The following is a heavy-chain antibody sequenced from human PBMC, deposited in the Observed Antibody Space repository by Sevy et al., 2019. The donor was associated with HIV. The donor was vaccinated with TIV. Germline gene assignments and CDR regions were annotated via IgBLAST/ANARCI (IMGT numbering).Heavy chain of an antibody. V-gene: IGHV3-7*01. CDR3: ARDRRITMVRGVITLGWFDP. CDR2: IKQDGSEK. J-gene: IGHJ5*02. Sequence: GGSLRLSCAASGFTFSSYWMSWVRQAPGKGLEWVANIKQDGSEKYYVDSVKGRFTISRDNAKNSLYLQMNSLRAEDTAVYYCARDRRITMVRGVITLGWFDPWGQGTLVTVSS. CDR1: GFTFSSYW. D-gene: IGHD3-10*01.